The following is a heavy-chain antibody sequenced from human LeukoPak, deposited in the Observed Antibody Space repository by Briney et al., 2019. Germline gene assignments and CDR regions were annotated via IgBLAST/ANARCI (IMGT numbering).Heavy chain of an antibody. D-gene: IGHD3-3*01. V-gene: IGHV3-48*01. J-gene: IGHJ4*02. CDR3: ARDSDFWSGYYTPYYFDY. CDR2: ISSSSSTI. CDR1: GFTFSSYS. Sequence: QPGGSLRLSCAASGFTFSSYSMNWVRQAPGKGLEWVSYISSSSSTIYYADSVKGRFTISRDNAKNSLYLQMNSLRAEDTAVYYCARDSDFWSGYYTPYYFDYWGQGTLVTVSS.